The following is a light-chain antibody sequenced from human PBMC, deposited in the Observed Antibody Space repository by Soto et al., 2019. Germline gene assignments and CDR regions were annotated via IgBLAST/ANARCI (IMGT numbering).Light chain of an antibody. V-gene: IGLV1-51*01. Sequence: HSVLTQPPSVSAAPGQKVTISCSGSSSNIGNNFVSWYQQLPGTAPKLLIYDNNKRPSGIPDRFSGSKSGTSATLGITGLQTGDEADYYCGAWDSGLSGGRVFGGGTKLTVL. J-gene: IGLJ2*01. CDR1: SSNIGNNF. CDR2: DNN. CDR3: GAWDSGLSGGRV.